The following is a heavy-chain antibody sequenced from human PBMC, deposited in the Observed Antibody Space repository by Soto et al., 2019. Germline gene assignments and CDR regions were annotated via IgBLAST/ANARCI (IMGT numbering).Heavy chain of an antibody. CDR2: IYYSGST. V-gene: IGHV4-59*01. D-gene: IGHD3-22*01. CDR3: ARDDGYDSSLLDY. J-gene: IGHJ4*02. Sequence: ETLSLTCTVSGGSISSYYWSWIRQPPGKGLEWIGYIYYSGSTNYNPSLKSRVTISVDTSKNQFSLKLSSVTAADTAVYYCARDDGYDSSLLDYWGQGTLVTVSS. CDR1: GGSISSYY.